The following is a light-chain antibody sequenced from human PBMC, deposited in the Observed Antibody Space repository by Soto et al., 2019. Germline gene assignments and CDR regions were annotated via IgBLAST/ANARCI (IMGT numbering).Light chain of an antibody. Sequence: DVVVTQTPLSLSVTPGQPASISCKSSRSLLYTNGKTYLYWYLQRPGQPPQPLIYEVSNRFSGVPDRLSGGGSDTNLTLKISRVEAEDVGVDYCMQSIELLLTVGGGAKVDIK. J-gene: IGKJ4*01. CDR1: RSLLYTNGKTY. CDR3: MQSIELLLT. CDR2: EVS. V-gene: IGKV2D-29*01.